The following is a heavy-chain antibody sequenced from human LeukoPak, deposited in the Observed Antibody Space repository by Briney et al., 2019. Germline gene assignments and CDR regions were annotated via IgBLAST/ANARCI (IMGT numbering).Heavy chain of an antibody. J-gene: IGHJ4*02. Sequence: GGSLRLSCAASGFTVSSNYMSWVRQAPGKGLEWVSVIYSGGSTYYADSVKGRFTISRDNSKNTLYLQMNSLRAEDTAVYYCARAVDYYDSSGYWVYYFDYWGQGTLVTVSS. CDR3: ARAVDYYDSSGYWVYYFDY. CDR2: IYSGGST. D-gene: IGHD3-22*01. CDR1: GFTVSSNY. V-gene: IGHV3-66*01.